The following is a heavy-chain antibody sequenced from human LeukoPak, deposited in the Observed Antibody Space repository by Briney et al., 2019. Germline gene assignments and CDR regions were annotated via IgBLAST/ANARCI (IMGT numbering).Heavy chain of an antibody. CDR1: GFTFDDYG. J-gene: IGHJ4*02. V-gene: IGHV3-20*04. CDR2: INWNGGST. D-gene: IGHD6-13*01. Sequence: GGSLRLSCAASGFTFDDYGMSWVRQAPGKGLEWVSGINWNGGSTGYADSVKGRFTISRDNSKNTLYLQMNSLRAEDTAVYYCAKDEDGSSWYDYWGQGTLVTVSS. CDR3: AKDEDGSSWYDY.